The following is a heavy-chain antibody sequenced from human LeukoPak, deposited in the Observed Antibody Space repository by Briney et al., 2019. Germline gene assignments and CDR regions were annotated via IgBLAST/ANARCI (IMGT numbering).Heavy chain of an antibody. V-gene: IGHV4-38-2*01. D-gene: IGHD3-22*01. CDR2: IYHSGST. Sequence: PSETLSLTCAVSGYSISSGYYWGWIRKPPGKGLEWIGSIYHSGSTYYNPSLKSRVTISLDTSKNQFSLKLSSVTAADTAVYYCAGDSSGYYYFDYWGQGTLVTVSS. CDR1: GYSISSGYY. J-gene: IGHJ4*02. CDR3: AGDSSGYYYFDY.